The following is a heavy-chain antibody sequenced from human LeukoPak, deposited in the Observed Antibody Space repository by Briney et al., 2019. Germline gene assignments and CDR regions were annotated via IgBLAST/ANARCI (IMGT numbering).Heavy chain of an antibody. CDR1: GGSISSSSYY. Sequence: SETLSLTCTVSGGSISSSSYYWGWIRQPPGKGLEWIGEINHSGSTNYNPSLKSRVTISVDTSKNQFSLKLSSVTAADTAVYYCARWRRYYYGSGSSHFDYWGQGTLVTVSS. J-gene: IGHJ4*02. D-gene: IGHD3-10*01. CDR3: ARWRRYYYGSGSSHFDY. V-gene: IGHV4-39*07. CDR2: INHSGST.